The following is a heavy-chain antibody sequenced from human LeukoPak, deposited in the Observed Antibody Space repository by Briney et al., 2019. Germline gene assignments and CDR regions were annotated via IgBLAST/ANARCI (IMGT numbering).Heavy chain of an antibody. Sequence: SETLSLTCTVSGGSISSGDYYWSWIRQPPGKGLEWIGYIYYSGSTYYNPSLKSRVTISVDTSKNQFSLKLSSVTAADTAVYYCARDTSVTIFGVVTSAFDIWGQGTMVTVSS. CDR3: ARDTSVTIFGVVTSAFDI. CDR2: IYYSGST. D-gene: IGHD3-3*01. J-gene: IGHJ3*02. V-gene: IGHV4-30-4*01. CDR1: GGSISSGDYY.